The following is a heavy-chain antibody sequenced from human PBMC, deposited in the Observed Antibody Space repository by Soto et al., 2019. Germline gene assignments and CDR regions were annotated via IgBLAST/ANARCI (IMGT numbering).Heavy chain of an antibody. CDR3: ARRGSGSYYDY. CDR2: ISGSGGST. D-gene: IGHD1-26*01. CDR1: GFTFSSYA. Sequence: EVQLLESGGGLVRPGGSLRLSCAASGFTFSSYAMRWVRQAPGKGLEWVSAISGSGGSTYYADSVKGRFIISRDNSKNTLYLQMNSLRAEDTAVYYCARRGSGSYYDYWGQGTLVTVSS. J-gene: IGHJ4*02. V-gene: IGHV3-23*01.